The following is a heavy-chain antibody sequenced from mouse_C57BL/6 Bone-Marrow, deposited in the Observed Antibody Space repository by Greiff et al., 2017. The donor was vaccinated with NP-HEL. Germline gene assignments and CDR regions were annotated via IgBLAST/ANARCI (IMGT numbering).Heavy chain of an antibody. CDR1: GFTFSSYA. Sequence: DVMLVESGEGLVKPGGSLKLSCAASGFTFSSYAMSWVRQTPEKRLEWVAYISSGGDYIYYADTVKGRFTISRDNARNTLYLQMSSLKSEDTAMYYCTRDVGSWFAYWGQGTLVTVSA. J-gene: IGHJ3*01. D-gene: IGHD4-1*01. V-gene: IGHV5-9-1*02. CDR3: TRDVGSWFAY. CDR2: ISSGGDYI.